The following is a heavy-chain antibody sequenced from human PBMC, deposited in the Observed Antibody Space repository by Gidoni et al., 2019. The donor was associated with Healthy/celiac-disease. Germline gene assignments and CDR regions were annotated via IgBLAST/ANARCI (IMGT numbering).Heavy chain of an antibody. D-gene: IGHD2-15*01. V-gene: IGHV3-43*02. J-gene: IGHJ4*02. CDR3: AKVPTGYCSGGSCYD. CDR2: ISGDGGST. CDR1: GFTFDDYA. Sequence: VQLVESGGGVVQPGGSLRLSCAASGFTFDDYAMHWVRQAPGKGLEWVSLISGDGGSTYYADSVKGRFTISRDNSKNSLYLQMNSLRTEDTALYYCAKVPTGYCSGGSCYDWGQGTLVTVSS.